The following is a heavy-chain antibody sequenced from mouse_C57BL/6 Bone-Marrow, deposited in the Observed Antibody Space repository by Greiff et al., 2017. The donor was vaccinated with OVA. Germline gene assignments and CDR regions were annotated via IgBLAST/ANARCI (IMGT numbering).Heavy chain of an antibody. Sequence: VKLQQSGAELVRPGTSVKVSCKASGYAFTNYLIEWVKQRPGQGLEWIGVINPGSGGTTYNEKFKGKATLTADKSSSTAYMQLSSRTSEDSAVYFWALITTVAEGGYFDVWGTGTTVTVSS. J-gene: IGHJ1*03. CDR2: INPGSGGT. D-gene: IGHD1-1*01. CDR3: ALITTVAEGGYFDV. V-gene: IGHV1-54*01. CDR1: GYAFTNYL.